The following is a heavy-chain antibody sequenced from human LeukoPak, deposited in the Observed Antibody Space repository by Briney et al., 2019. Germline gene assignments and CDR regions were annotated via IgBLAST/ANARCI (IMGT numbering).Heavy chain of an antibody. CDR2: FYHGGNT. D-gene: IGHD1-26*01. Sequence: PSETLSLTCSVSGYSISNGYYWGWIRQPPGKGLEFIGSFYHGGNTYYKASLKSRVTISLDTSKNQVSLRLSSVTAADTAVYYCARSYSGSFLYWGQGSLVTV. CDR1: GYSISNGYY. CDR3: ARSYSGSFLY. J-gene: IGHJ1*01. V-gene: IGHV4-38-2*01.